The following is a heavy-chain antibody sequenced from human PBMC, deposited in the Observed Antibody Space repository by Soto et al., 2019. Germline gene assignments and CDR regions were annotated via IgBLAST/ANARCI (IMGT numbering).Heavy chain of an antibody. CDR3: AKAINYDFWSGSRLEGFDF. CDR2: ISGNGGST. Sequence: GGSLRLSCAASGFTFRSYVMSWVRQAPGKGLEWVSVISGNGGSTYYADSVKGRFTISRDNSRNTVHLQMNSLRAEDTAMYYCAKAINYDFWSGSRLEGFDFWGQGALVTVPQ. D-gene: IGHD3-3*01. J-gene: IGHJ4*02. CDR1: GFTFRSYV. V-gene: IGHV3-23*01.